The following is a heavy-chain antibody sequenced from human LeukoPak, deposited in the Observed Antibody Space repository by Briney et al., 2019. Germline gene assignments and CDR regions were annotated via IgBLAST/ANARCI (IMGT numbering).Heavy chain of an antibody. Sequence: GGSLRLSCAVSGFTFSRHCMNWVRQAPGKGLEWVSDISDSGGRTYYADSVKRRFTISRDNSNHMLYLQMNSLRAEDTAVYYCSRGVSDDILAGPLYYYYMDVWGKGTTVTISS. CDR1: GFTFSRHC. CDR3: SRGVSDDILAGPLYYYYMDV. J-gene: IGHJ6*03. D-gene: IGHD3-9*01. CDR2: ISDSGGRT. V-gene: IGHV3-23*01.